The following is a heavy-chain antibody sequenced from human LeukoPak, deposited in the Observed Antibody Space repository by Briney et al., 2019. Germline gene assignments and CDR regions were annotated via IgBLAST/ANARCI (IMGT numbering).Heavy chain of an antibody. CDR3: ARDEETYYYDSSNHFHPYY. V-gene: IGHV1-46*01. D-gene: IGHD3-22*01. J-gene: IGHJ4*02. CDR2: INPSGADT. Sequence: ASVKVSCKASGYTFTSYFLYWVRQAPGQGLEWMGVINPSGADTVYAQNFQGRITMTRDMSTSTVYLELSSMSSEDTAVYYCARDEETYYYDSSNHFHPYYWGQGTRVTVSS. CDR1: GYTFTSYF.